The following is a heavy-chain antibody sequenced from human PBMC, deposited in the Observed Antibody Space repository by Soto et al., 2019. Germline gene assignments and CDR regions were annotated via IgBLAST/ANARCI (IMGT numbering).Heavy chain of an antibody. V-gene: IGHV3-23*01. Sequence: XGSLSLSFAASGFTFSSYFMSGVRQAPGKGLEWVSVISGSGGSTYYADSVKGRFTISRDNSKNTLYLQMNSLRAEDTAVYYCAKDGDFYDFLTGYYLTGHYFDYWGQGTPVTVSS. J-gene: IGHJ4*02. CDR3: AKDGDFYDFLTGYYLTGHYFDY. CDR2: ISGSGGST. CDR1: GFTFSSYF. D-gene: IGHD3-9*01.